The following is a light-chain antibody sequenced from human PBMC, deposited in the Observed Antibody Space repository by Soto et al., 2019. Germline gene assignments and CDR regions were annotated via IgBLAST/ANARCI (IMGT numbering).Light chain of an antibody. CDR3: TSYTSISTYV. Sequence: QSVLTQPASVSGSPGQSITISCTGTSSDVGRHNYVSWYQQHQGKAPKLIVYEVTNRASGVSNRFSGSKSGNTASLTISGLQAEDEADYYCTSYTSISTYVFGTGTKVTVL. V-gene: IGLV2-14*01. CDR1: SSDVGRHNY. CDR2: EVT. J-gene: IGLJ1*01.